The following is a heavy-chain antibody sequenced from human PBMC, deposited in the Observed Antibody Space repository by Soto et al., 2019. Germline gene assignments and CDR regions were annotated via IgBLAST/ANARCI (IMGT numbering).Heavy chain of an antibody. D-gene: IGHD4-17*01. CDR1: GGSISTYY. V-gene: IGHV4-59*08. CDR2: IYYSGSI. J-gene: IGHJ4*02. CDR3: ARQTWYGGALNY. Sequence: PSETLSLTCTVSGGSISTYYWNWFRQPPGKGLEWIGYIYYSGSINYNPSLKSRVTISVDTSKNQFSLKLSSVTAADTAVYYCARQTWYGGALNYWGQGTLVTVS.